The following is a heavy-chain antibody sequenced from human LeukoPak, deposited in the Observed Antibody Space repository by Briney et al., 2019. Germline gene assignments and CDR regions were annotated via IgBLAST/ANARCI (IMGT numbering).Heavy chain of an antibody. CDR1: GFTFSSYW. CDR2: IKKDGSEK. V-gene: IGHV3-7*01. J-gene: IGHJ4*02. Sequence: GGSLRLSCAASGFTFSSYWMSWVRQAPGKGLEWVANIKKDGSEKYYVDSVKGQFTISRDNAKTSLYLQMISLRAEDTAVYYCARHLSGVTGYTYGRGIDYWGQGTLVTVSS. CDR3: ARHLSGVTGYTYGRGIDY. D-gene: IGHD5-18*01.